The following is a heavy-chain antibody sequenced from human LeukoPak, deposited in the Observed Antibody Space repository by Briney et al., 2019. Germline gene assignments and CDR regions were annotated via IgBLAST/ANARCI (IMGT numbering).Heavy chain of an antibody. J-gene: IGHJ4*02. CDR2: IYYTGST. Sequence: SETLSLTCTVSGGSISSYYWSWIRQPPGKGLEWIGYIYYTGSTNYNPSLTSRVTISVDTSKNQFSLNLSSVTAADTAVYYCARNPCKSSASCSRFDYWGQGTLVTVSS. CDR3: ARNPCKSSASCSRFDY. D-gene: IGHD2-2*01. V-gene: IGHV4-59*01. CDR1: GGSISSYY.